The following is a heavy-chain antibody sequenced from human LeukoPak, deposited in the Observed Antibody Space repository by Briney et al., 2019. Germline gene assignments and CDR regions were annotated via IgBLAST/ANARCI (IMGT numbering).Heavy chain of an antibody. CDR2: IQHSGML. V-gene: IGHV4-31*03. CDR3: SRGLDSRKLGY. Sequence: NPSETVSLNGSVSGASFNSVDQYWQWLRQSPGRGLEWIRSIQHSGMLYNNPSLESRVTMSRDTSKNQFSLNLNSVTAADTAVYFCSRGLDSRKLGYWGQGILVTVFS. D-gene: IGHD3-22*01. J-gene: IGHJ4*02. CDR1: GASFNSVDQY.